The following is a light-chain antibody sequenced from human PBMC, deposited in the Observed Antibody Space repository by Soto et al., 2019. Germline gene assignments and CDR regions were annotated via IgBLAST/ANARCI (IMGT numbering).Light chain of an antibody. V-gene: IGLV2-14*01. Sequence: QSALTQPASVSGSPGQSITISCTGTSSDIGGYNYVSWYQHHPGRAPKLMIYEVTRRPSGVSDRFSGSKSGYTVSLTISGLQAEDEAHYYCSSYASSSTLVVFGGGTKVTVL. CDR1: SSDIGGYNY. CDR2: EVT. CDR3: SSYASSSTLVV. J-gene: IGLJ2*01.